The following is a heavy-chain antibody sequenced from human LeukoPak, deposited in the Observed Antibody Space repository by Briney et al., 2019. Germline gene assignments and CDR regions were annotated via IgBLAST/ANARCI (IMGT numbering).Heavy chain of an antibody. J-gene: IGHJ3*02. CDR3: ARESVYSGRYYAFDI. CDR1: GGSISTYY. D-gene: IGHD1-26*01. V-gene: IGHV4-59*01. Sequence: SETLSLTCTVSGGSISTYYWGWIRHPPGKGLEWIGYIYYSGSTNYNPSLKSRVTISVDMSKNQFSLKLSSVTAADTAVYYCARESVYSGRYYAFDIWGQGTMVTVSS. CDR2: IYYSGST.